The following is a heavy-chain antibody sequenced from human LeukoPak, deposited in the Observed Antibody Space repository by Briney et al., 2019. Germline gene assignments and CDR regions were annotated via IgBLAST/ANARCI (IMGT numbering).Heavy chain of an antibody. V-gene: IGHV1-69*13. CDR3: ARDITGTNKNYFDY. J-gene: IGHJ4*02. CDR2: IIPIFGTA. D-gene: IGHD1-20*01. CDR1: GGTFSSYA. Sequence: ASVKVSCKASGGTFSSYAISWVRQAPGQGLEWMGGIIPIFGTANYAQKFQGRVTITADEFTSTAYMELSSLRSEDTAVYYCARDITGTNKNYFDYWGQGTLVTVSS.